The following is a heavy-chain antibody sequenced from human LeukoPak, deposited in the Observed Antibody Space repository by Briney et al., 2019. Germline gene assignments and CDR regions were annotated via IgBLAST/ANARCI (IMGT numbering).Heavy chain of an antibody. CDR3: ARHGIGTGYPLDY. V-gene: IGHV4-59*08. D-gene: IGHD3/OR15-3a*01. Sequence: PSETLSLTCTVSGVSINSHYWSWIRQSPGKGLEWIAYGHYSGTTNYNPSLKSRVTISLDTSKNQFSLKLTSVSAADTAMYYCARHGIGTGYPLDYWGLGTLVTVSS. CDR1: GVSINSHY. J-gene: IGHJ4*02. CDR2: GHYSGTT.